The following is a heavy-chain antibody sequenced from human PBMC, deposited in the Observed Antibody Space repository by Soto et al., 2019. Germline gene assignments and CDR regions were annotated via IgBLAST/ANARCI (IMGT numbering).Heavy chain of an antibody. J-gene: IGHJ6*02. CDR3: AGGRIVVVGSRAYYGMDV. D-gene: IGHD3-22*01. CDR2: IIPVFGLV. V-gene: IGHV1-69*01. Sequence: QVHLLLQSGAEVKKPGSSVKVSCKASGGTPSNSAISWVRQAPGQGLEWMGGIIPVFGLVKYAQNFQGRVTITADESTNPAYMALSSLRPEDMAVYYCAGGRIVVVGSRAYYGMDVWGQGTTVTVSS. CDR1: GGTPSNSA.